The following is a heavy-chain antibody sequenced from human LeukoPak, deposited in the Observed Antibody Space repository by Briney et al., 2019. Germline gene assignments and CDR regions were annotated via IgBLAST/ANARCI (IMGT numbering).Heavy chain of an antibody. Sequence: SGGFLRLSCAASGFTFSSYWMHWVRHAPGKGLVWVSRINSDGSSTSYADSVKGRFTISRDNAKNTLYLQMNSLRAEDTAVYYCARGLKVVVITADAFDIWGQGTMVTVSS. CDR1: GFTFSSYW. CDR3: ARGLKVVVITADAFDI. CDR2: INSDGSST. D-gene: IGHD3-22*01. V-gene: IGHV3-74*01. J-gene: IGHJ3*02.